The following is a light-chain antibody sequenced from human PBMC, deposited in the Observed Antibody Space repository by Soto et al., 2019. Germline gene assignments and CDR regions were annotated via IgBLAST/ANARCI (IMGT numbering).Light chain of an antibody. J-gene: IGLJ1*01. Sequence: QSVLTQPPSASGTPGQRVTISCSGSSSKIGSNTVNWYQQLPGTAPKLLIYSNNQRPSGVPDRFSGSKSGTSASLAISGLQSEDEADYYCAAWDGSLNGFYVFGTGTKVTVL. CDR3: AAWDGSLNGFYV. CDR1: SSKIGSNT. V-gene: IGLV1-44*01. CDR2: SNN.